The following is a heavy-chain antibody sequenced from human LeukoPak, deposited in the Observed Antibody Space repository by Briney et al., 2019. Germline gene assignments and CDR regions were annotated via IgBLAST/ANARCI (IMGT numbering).Heavy chain of an antibody. V-gene: IGHV4-59*08. CDR1: GGSFSSYY. D-gene: IGHD6-13*01. J-gene: IGHJ6*02. CDR3: ARHFREQLVYYYYGMDV. CDR2: IYYSGST. Sequence: SETLSLTCTVSGGSFSSYYWSWIRQPPGKGLEWIGYIYYSGSTNYNPSLKSRVTISVDTSKNQFSLKLSSVTAADTAVYYCARHFREQLVYYYYGMDVWGQGTTVTVSS.